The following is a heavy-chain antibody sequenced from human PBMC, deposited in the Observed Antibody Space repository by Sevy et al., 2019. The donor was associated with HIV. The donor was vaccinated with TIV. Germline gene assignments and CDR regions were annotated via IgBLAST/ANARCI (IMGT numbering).Heavy chain of an antibody. CDR3: ARSWDYWGQMGY. Sequence: RGSLRLSCAASGFTFNNYWMTWVRQAPGKELEWVANIKQDGSDKYYMESVKGRFNISRDNTKNSLYLQLNSLRAEDTAVYYCARSWDYWGQMGYWGQGTLVTVSS. D-gene: IGHD7-27*01. CDR1: GFTFNNYW. CDR2: IKQDGSDK. J-gene: IGHJ4*02. V-gene: IGHV3-7*03.